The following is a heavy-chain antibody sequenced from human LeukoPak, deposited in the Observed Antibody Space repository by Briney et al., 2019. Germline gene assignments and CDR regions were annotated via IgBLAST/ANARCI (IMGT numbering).Heavy chain of an antibody. CDR2: IYYSGNT. CDR3: VRHSRVVAFDY. V-gene: IGHV4-31*03. Sequence: SQTLSLTCTVSGGSISSGGYYWSWIRQHPGKGLEWIGYIYYSGNTNYNPSLKSRVTISEDTSKNQVSLRLSSVTAADTAVYYCVRHSRVVAFDYWGQGNLVTVSS. CDR1: GGSISSGGYY. D-gene: IGHD2-15*01. J-gene: IGHJ4*02.